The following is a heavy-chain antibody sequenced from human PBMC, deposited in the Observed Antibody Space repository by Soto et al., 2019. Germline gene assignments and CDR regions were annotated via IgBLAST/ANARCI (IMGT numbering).Heavy chain of an antibody. D-gene: IGHD5-12*01. CDR1: RGTFSTYA. CDR3: ARGWRDGYDFDAFDI. CDR2: IIPIFGTA. V-gene: IGHV1-69*12. J-gene: IGHJ3*02. Sequence: QVQLVQSGAEVKKPGSSVKVSFNASRGTFSTYAISWVRQAPGQGLEWMGGIIPIFGTANYAQKFQGRVTIAADESTITAYMELISLRSEDTAVYYCARGWRDGYDFDAFDIWGKGTMVTVSS.